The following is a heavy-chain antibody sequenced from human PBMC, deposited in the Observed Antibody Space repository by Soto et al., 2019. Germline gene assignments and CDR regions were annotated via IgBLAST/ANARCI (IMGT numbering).Heavy chain of an antibody. CDR1: GGSLSSGGYY. CDR3: ARDRGSYDSSGYYVASDGMDV. CDR2: IYYSGST. Sequence: LSLTRTVSGGSLSSGGYYWSWIRQHPGKGLEWIWYIYYSGSTYYNPSLKSRVTISVDTSKNQFSLKLSSVTAADTAVYYCARDRGSYDSSGYYVASDGMDVWGQGTTVTVSS. D-gene: IGHD3-22*01. J-gene: IGHJ6*02. V-gene: IGHV4-31*03.